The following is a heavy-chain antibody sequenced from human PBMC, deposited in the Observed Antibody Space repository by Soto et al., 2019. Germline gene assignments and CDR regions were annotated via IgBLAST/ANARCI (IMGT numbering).Heavy chain of an antibody. CDR3: AGFSGDSFDI. CDR1: GFTFSSYA. J-gene: IGHJ3*02. CDR2: ISYDGSNK. D-gene: IGHD1-26*01. V-gene: IGHV3-30-3*01. Sequence: QVQLVESGGGVVQPGRSLRLSCAASGFTFSSYAMHWVRQAPGKGLEWVAVISYDGSNKYYADSVKGRFTISRDNSKNTLYLQMNSRRAEDTAVYYCAGFSGDSFDIWGQGTMVTVSS.